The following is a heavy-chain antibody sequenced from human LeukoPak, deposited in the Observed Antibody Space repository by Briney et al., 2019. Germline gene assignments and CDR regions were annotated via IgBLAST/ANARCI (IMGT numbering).Heavy chain of an antibody. Sequence: SQTLSLTCTVSGGSISSGGYYWSWIRQHPGKGLEWIGYIYYSGSTYYNPSLKSRVTISVDTSKNQFSLKLSSVTAADTAVYYCARAGVAAAAKGWFDPWGQGTLVTVSS. V-gene: IGHV4-31*03. CDR1: GGSISSGGYY. CDR3: ARAGVAAAAKGWFDP. CDR2: IYYSGST. J-gene: IGHJ5*02. D-gene: IGHD6-13*01.